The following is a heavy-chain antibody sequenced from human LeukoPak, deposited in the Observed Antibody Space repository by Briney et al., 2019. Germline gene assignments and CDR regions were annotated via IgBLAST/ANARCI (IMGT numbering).Heavy chain of an antibody. Sequence: GASVKVSCKASGYTFTSYDINWVRQATGQGLEWMGWMNPNSGNTGYAQKFQGRVTMTRNTSISTAYMELSSLRSEDTAVYYCARVMGDIVVVPAAIKVIYYYYMDVWGKGTTVTVSS. V-gene: IGHV1-8*01. J-gene: IGHJ6*03. CDR1: GYTFTSYD. D-gene: IGHD2-2*01. CDR3: ARVMGDIVVVPAAIKVIYYYYMDV. CDR2: MNPNSGNT.